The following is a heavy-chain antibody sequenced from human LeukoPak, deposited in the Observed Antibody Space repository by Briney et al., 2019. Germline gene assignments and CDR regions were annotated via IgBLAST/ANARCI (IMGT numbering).Heavy chain of an antibody. Sequence: GGSLRLSCAASGFTFSSYAMHWVRQAPGKGLEWVAVISYDGSNKYYADSVKGRFTISRDNSKNTLYLQMNSLRAEDTAVYYCARGSSGPWYWGQGTLVTVSS. V-gene: IGHV3-30*04. CDR3: ARGSSGPWY. CDR1: GFTFSSYA. D-gene: IGHD3-22*01. J-gene: IGHJ4*02. CDR2: ISYDGSNK.